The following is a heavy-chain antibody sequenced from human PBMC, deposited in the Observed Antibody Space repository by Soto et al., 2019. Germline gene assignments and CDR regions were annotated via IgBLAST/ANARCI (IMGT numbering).Heavy chain of an antibody. CDR1: GFTFSSYG. J-gene: IGHJ3*02. Sequence: LRLSCAASGFTFSSYGMHWVRQAPGKGLEWVAVISYDGSNKYYADSVKGRFTISRDNSKNTLYLQMNSLRAEDTAVYYCAKEGIAVAGFGAFDIWGQGTMVTVSS. D-gene: IGHD6-19*01. V-gene: IGHV3-30*18. CDR2: ISYDGSNK. CDR3: AKEGIAVAGFGAFDI.